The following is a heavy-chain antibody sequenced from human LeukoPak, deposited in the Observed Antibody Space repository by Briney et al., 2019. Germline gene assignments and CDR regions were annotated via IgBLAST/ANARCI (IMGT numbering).Heavy chain of an antibody. Sequence: GGSLRLSCAASGFTLSTYGMHWVRQAPGKGLEWVAFIRYDGSNKYYADSVKGRFTISRDNSKNTLYLQMNSLRAEDTAVYYCARGGSYTYYFDYWGQGTLVTVSS. D-gene: IGHD1-26*01. CDR3: ARGGSYTYYFDY. CDR2: IRYDGSNK. CDR1: GFTLSTYG. J-gene: IGHJ4*02. V-gene: IGHV3-30*02.